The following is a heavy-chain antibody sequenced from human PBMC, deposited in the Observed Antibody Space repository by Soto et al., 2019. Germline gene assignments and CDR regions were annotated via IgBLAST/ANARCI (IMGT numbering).Heavy chain of an antibody. CDR1: GFTFRNYA. Sequence: EVQLLESGGGLVQTGGSLRLSCAASGFTFRNYAMSWIRQAPGKGLQWISTVGGSGSVTHYADSVKGRFTISRDNAKNTLLLHRSSRRVGCTATYFCAKDGYGDYWDGVDIWGQGPVVHVSS. CDR2: VGGSGSVT. J-gene: IGHJ3*02. V-gene: IGHV3-23*01. CDR3: AKDGYGDYWDGVDI. D-gene: IGHD2-21*02.